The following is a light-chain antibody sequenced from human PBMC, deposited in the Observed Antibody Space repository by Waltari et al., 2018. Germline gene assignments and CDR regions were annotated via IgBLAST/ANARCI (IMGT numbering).Light chain of an antibody. CDR3: QQRTDRPPVT. V-gene: IGKV3-11*01. CDR2: DAS. Sequence: VLTQPPAPLSLSPGARAPLSCRASQSVSVYLAWYQQKPGQAPRLLIYDASDRATGVPARFSGSGSGTDFTLTISSLEPEDFAVYYCQQRTDRPPVTFGQGTRVEMK. J-gene: IGKJ1*01. CDR1: QSVSVY.